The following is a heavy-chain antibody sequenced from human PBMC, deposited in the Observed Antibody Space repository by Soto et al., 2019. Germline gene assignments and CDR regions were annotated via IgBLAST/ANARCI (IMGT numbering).Heavy chain of an antibody. Sequence: QVQLVQSGAEVKKPGSSVKVSCKASGGTFSSYAISWVRQAPGQGLEWMGGIIPIFGTANYAQKFQGRVTITADESTSTAYMELSSLRSEDTAVYYCARRPNCISTSRMLGWFDPWGQGTLVTVSS. V-gene: IGHV1-69*12. J-gene: IGHJ5*02. CDR2: IIPIFGTA. D-gene: IGHD2-2*01. CDR1: GGTFSSYA. CDR3: ARRPNCISTSRMLGWFDP.